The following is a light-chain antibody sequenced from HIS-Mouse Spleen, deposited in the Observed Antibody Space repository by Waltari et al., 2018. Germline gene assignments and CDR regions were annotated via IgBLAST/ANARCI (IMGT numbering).Light chain of an antibody. CDR3: QTWGTGILVV. CDR2: LNSDGSH. Sequence: QLVLTQSPSASASLGASVKLTCTLSSGHSSYAIAWHQPQPEKGPRYLMKLNSDGSHRKGDGIPDRFSGSSSGAERYLTISSLQSEDEADYYCQTWGTGILVVFGGGTKLTVL. J-gene: IGLJ2*01. CDR1: SGHSSYA. V-gene: IGLV4-69*01.